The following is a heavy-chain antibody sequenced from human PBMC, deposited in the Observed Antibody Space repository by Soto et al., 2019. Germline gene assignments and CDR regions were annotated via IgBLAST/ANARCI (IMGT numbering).Heavy chain of an antibody. D-gene: IGHD2-2*01. CDR2: INDDGRRT. V-gene: IGHV3-74*01. CDR1: GFTFSSYW. Sequence: EVHLVESGGGLVQPGGSLRLSCAASGFTFSSYWMHWVRQAPGKGLEWVSRINDDGRRTSYADSVKGRFTISRDNAKNTLYLQMNSLRDDDTAIYYCVSRHLPSYTSDYWGQGTLVTVSS. CDR3: VSRHLPSYTSDY. J-gene: IGHJ4*02.